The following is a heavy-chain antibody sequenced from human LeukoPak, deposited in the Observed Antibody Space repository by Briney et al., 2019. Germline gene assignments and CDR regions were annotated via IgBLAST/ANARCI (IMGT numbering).Heavy chain of an antibody. Sequence: SETLSLSCTVSGGSISSYYWSWIRQPPGKGLEWIGYIYYSGSTNYNPSLKSRVTISVETSKNQFSLRLSSVTAADTAVYYCARGYDYVWGSHRALGYWGQGTLVTVSS. J-gene: IGHJ4*02. D-gene: IGHD3-16*02. V-gene: IGHV4-59*01. CDR3: ARGYDYVWGSHRALGY. CDR2: IYYSGST. CDR1: GGSISSYY.